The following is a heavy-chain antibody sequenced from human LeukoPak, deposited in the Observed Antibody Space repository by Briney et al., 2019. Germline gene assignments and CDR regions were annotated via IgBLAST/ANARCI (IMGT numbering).Heavy chain of an antibody. CDR2: INHSGST. J-gene: IGHJ4*02. V-gene: IGHV4-34*01. Sequence: PAETLSLTCAVYGGSFSGYYWSWIRQPPGKGLEWIGEINHSGSTKYNPSLKTRVTMSVDTAKNQFFLKMSSLTAADTAVYYCARDGGYCSGGSCYSDNWGQGTLVTVSS. CDR3: ARDGGYCSGGSCYSDN. CDR1: GGSFSGYY. D-gene: IGHD2-15*01.